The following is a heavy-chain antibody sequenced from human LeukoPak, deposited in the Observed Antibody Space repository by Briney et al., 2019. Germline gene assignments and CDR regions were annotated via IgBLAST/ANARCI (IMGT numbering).Heavy chain of an antibody. V-gene: IGHV1-46*01. CDR3: ARTPYCSSTSCSYNWFDP. CDR1: GYTFTSYY. Sequence: ASVKVSCKASGYTFTSYYMHWVRQAPGQGLEWMGIINPSSGSASYAQKFQDRVTMTRDMSTSTDYMELSSLRSEDTAVYYCARTPYCSSTSCSYNWFDPWGQGTLVTVSS. J-gene: IGHJ5*02. D-gene: IGHD2-2*01. CDR2: INPSSGSA.